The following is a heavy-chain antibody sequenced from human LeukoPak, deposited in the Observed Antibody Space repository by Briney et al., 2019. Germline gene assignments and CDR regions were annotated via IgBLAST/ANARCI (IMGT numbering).Heavy chain of an antibody. CDR1: GFTFSSYG. Sequence: PGGSLRLSCAASGFTFSSYGMSWVRQAPGKGLEWVSGISWNSGSIGYADSVKGRFTISRDNAKNSLYLQMNSLRAEDTAVYYCAKPQNAKWELPGGLFDYWGQGTLVTVSS. D-gene: IGHD1-26*01. CDR3: AKPQNAKWELPGGLFDY. CDR2: ISWNSGSI. J-gene: IGHJ4*02. V-gene: IGHV3-9*01.